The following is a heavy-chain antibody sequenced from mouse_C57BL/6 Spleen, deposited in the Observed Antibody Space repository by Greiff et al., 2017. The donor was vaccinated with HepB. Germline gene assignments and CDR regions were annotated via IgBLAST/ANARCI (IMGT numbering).Heavy chain of an antibody. CDR1: GYTFTDYN. V-gene: IGHV1-22*01. J-gene: IGHJ4*01. D-gene: IGHD1-1*01. Sequence: EVQLQESGPELVKPGASVKMSCKASGYTFTDYNMHWVKQSHGKSLEWIGYINPNNGGTSYNQKFKGKATLTVNKSSSTAYMELRSLTSEDSAVYYCARCTTVVAHYALDYWGQGTSVTVSS. CDR3: ARCTTVVAHYALDY. CDR2: INPNNGGT.